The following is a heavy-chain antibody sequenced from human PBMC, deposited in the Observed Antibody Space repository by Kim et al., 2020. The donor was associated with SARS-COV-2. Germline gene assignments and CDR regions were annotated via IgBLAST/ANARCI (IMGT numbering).Heavy chain of an antibody. CDR3: ASRNPFCSDTRCFVTPIDY. CDR1: GFTFANYA. CDR2: ISASDHFT. Sequence: GGSLRLSCAASGFTFANYAMTWVRQAPGKGLEWVSSISASDHFTYYEDSVKGRFTISRDNSKNTLYLQMNSLRAEDTAVYYCASRNPFCSDTRCFVTPIDYWSRGALVTVSS. D-gene: IGHD2-2*01. V-gene: IGHV3-23*01. J-gene: IGHJ4*02.